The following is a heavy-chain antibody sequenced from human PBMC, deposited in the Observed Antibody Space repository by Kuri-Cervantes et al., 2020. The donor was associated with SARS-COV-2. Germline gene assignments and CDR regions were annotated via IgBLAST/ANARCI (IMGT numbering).Heavy chain of an antibody. CDR3: ARGGEDIVVVPAAPIRGSPFDY. D-gene: IGHD2-2*01. CDR2: INRSGST. J-gene: IGHJ4*02. Sequence: SETLSLTCTVSGHSLSSRHYYWGWIRQPPGKGLEWIGEINRSGSTNYHPSLKSRVTISVDTSKNQFSLKLSSVTAADTAVYYCARGGEDIVVVPAAPIRGSPFDYWGQGTLVTVSS. CDR1: GHSLSSRHYY. V-gene: IGHV4-39*07.